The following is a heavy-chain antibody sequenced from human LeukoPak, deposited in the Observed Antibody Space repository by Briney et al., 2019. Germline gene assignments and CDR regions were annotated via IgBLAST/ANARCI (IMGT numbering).Heavy chain of an antibody. J-gene: IGHJ6*02. V-gene: IGHV3-30*02. CDR3: AKEGSYYYYYGMDV. Sequence: PGGSLRLSCAASGFTFSSYGMHWVRQAPGKGLEWVAVIWYDGSNKYYADSVKGRFTTSRDNSKNTLYLQMNSLRAEDTAVYYCAKEGSYYYYYGMDVWGQGTTVTVSS. D-gene: IGHD1-26*01. CDR1: GFTFSSYG. CDR2: IWYDGSNK.